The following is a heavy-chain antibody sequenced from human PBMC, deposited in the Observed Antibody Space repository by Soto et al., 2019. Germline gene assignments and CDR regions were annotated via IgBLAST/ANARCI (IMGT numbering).Heavy chain of an antibody. J-gene: IGHJ4*02. Sequence: PGGSLRLSCAASGFTFSSYAMTWVRQAPGKGLEWVSGISASGGNTYYADSVKGRFTISRDNSRNTLYLQMNSLRAEDAAVYYCASPPHNYDFWNNYFPVTHYWGQGTLVTVSS. CDR1: GFTFSSYA. D-gene: IGHD3-3*01. CDR3: ASPPHNYDFWNNYFPVTHY. CDR2: ISASGGNT. V-gene: IGHV3-23*01.